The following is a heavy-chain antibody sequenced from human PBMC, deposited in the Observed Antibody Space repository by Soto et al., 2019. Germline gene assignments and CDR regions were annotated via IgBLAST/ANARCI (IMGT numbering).Heavy chain of an antibody. J-gene: IGHJ4*02. D-gene: IGHD4-4*01. CDR2: IWYDGTQK. Sequence: GGSLRLSCEASGFTFNTYSMHWVLQPPGKGLEWLAAIWYDGTQKYYADSVKGRFIISRGNSKKTLYLEMNGLRAADTAVYYCARERTRLQFFDYWGQGTLVTVSS. CDR1: GFTFNTYS. CDR3: ARERTRLQFFDY. V-gene: IGHV3-33*01.